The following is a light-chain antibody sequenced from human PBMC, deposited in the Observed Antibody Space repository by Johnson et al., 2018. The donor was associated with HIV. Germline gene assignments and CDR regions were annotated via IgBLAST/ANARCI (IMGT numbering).Light chain of an antibody. J-gene: IGLJ1*01. V-gene: IGLV1-51*02. Sequence: QSVLTQPPSVSAAPGQRVTISCSGASSTFGNSYISWYQLLPGSPPKLLVFKNNERPSGIPDRFSGSNSGTSATLDITGLQTGAEADYYCATWETSLSTGGVCGTGTKVTVL. CDR1: SSTFGNSY. CDR2: KNN. CDR3: ATWETSLSTGGV.